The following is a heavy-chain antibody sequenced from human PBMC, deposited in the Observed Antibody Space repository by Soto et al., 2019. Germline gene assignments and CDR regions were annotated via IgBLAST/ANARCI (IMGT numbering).Heavy chain of an antibody. D-gene: IGHD6-6*01. CDR3: ARAYSRSSD. CDR2: IKQDGSEK. J-gene: IGHJ4*02. V-gene: IGHV3-7*01. Sequence: EVQLVESGGGLVQPGGSLRLSCAASGFPFRDYWMTWVRQAPGKGLEWVANIKQDGSEKYYVDSVKGRFTISRDNAKNSLYLQMYCQRAEDTAMYYCARAYSRSSDWGQGTLVTVSS. CDR1: GFPFRDYW.